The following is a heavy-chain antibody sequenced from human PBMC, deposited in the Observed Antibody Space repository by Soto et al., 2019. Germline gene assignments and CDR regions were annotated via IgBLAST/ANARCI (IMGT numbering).Heavy chain of an antibody. CDR1: GFTFSSYA. D-gene: IGHD3-22*01. CDR3: ARSYDSSGYYVVSFDY. J-gene: IGHJ4*02. V-gene: IGHV3-30-3*01. Sequence: PGGSLRLSCAASGFTFSSYAMHWVRQAPGKGLEWVAVISYDGSNKYYADSVKGRFTISRDNSKNTLYLQMNSLRAEDTAVYYCARSYDSSGYYVVSFDYWGQGTLVPVSS. CDR2: ISYDGSNK.